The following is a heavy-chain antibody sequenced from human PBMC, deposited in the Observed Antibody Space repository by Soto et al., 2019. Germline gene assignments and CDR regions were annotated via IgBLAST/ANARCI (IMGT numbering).Heavy chain of an antibody. CDR1: GFTFSSYG. Sequence: QVQLVESGGGVVQPGRSLRLSCAASGFTFSSYGMHWVRQAPGKGLEWVAVISYDGSNKYYADSVKGRFTISRDNSKNTLYLQMNSLRAEDTAVYYCAKDPISHPRGDAFDIWGQGTMVTVSS. J-gene: IGHJ3*02. V-gene: IGHV3-30*18. CDR2: ISYDGSNK. CDR3: AKDPISHPRGDAFDI. D-gene: IGHD1-20*01.